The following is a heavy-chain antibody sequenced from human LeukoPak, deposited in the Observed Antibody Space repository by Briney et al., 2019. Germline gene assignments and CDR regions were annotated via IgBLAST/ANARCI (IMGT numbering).Heavy chain of an antibody. J-gene: IGHJ4*02. CDR3: ARDPLEYQLPQYYFDY. CDR2: IWYDGSNK. D-gene: IGHD2-2*01. CDR1: GFTFSTYG. V-gene: IGHV3-33*01. Sequence: PGGFLRLSCAASGFTFSTYGMHWVRQAPGKGLEWVAVIWYDGSNKYYADSVKGRFTISRDNSKNTLYLQMNSLRAEDTAVYYCARDPLEYQLPQYYFDYWGQGTLVTVSS.